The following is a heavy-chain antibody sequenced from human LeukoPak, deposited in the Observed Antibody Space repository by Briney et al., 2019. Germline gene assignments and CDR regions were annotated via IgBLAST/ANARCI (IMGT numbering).Heavy chain of an antibody. J-gene: IGHJ3*02. V-gene: IGHV4-59*01. CDR3: ARWGDYYDSSGSTEDAFDI. Sequence: SETLSLTCTVSGGSISSYYWSWIRQPPGKGLEWIGYIYYSGSTNYNPSLKSRATISVDTSKNQFSLKLSSVTAADTAVYYCARWGDYYDSSGSTEDAFDIWGQGTMVTVSS. D-gene: IGHD3-22*01. CDR2: IYYSGST. CDR1: GGSISSYY.